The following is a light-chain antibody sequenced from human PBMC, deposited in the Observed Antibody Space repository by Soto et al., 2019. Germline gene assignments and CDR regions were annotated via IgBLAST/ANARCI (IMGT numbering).Light chain of an antibody. J-gene: IGLJ3*02. CDR3: QTWGTGTWV. CDR2: LNNDGSH. V-gene: IGLV4-69*01. Sequence: QALVTQSPSASASLGASVKLTCTLSSGHSSYAIAWHQQQPEKGPRYLMKLNNDGSHSKGDGIPDRFSGSSSGAERYLTISSLQSEDEADYYCQTWGTGTWVFGGGTKVTVL. CDR1: SGHSSYA.